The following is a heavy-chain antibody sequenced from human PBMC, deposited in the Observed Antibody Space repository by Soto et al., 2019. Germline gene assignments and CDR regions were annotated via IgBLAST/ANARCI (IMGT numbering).Heavy chain of an antibody. V-gene: IGHV4-4*02. CDR2: IYHSGST. Sequence: PSETLSLTCAVSGGSISSSNWWSWVRQPPGKGLEWIGEIYHSGSTNYNPSLKSRVTISVDKSKNQFSLKLSSVTAADTAVYYCVRGNPDTPVRQSWYFDYCRQGTLVTVSS. J-gene: IGHJ4*02. D-gene: IGHD5-18*01. CDR1: GGSISSSNW. CDR3: VRGNPDTPVRQSWYFDY.